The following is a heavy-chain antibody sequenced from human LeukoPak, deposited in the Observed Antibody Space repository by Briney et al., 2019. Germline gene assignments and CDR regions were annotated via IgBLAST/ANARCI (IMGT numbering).Heavy chain of an antibody. CDR3: ARLYDSSGYTNWLDP. J-gene: IGHJ5*02. CDR2: IYYSGSS. CDR1: GGSISSDY. D-gene: IGHD3-22*01. Sequence: SATLSLTCTVSGGSISSDYWSWSRQPPGKGLEWIGYIYYSGSSKYNPSLKSRVTISVDTSKNQFSLKLSSVTAADTAVYYCARLYDSSGYTNWLDPWGQGTLVTVSS. V-gene: IGHV4-59*01.